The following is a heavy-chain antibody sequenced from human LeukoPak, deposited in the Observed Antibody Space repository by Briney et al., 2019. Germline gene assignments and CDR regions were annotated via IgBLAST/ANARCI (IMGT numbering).Heavy chain of an antibody. V-gene: IGHV3-30*04. CDR2: ISDDGSNA. CDR1: GFTFSSNA. J-gene: IGHJ4*02. D-gene: IGHD3-16*02. Sequence: PGGSLRLSCAASGFTFSSNAVDWVRQAPGKGLEWVARISDDGSNAYYADSVKGRFTISRDSAKNSLYLQMNSLRAADTAVYYCARDRIFYDYVWGSFRLWGQGTLVTVSS. CDR3: ARDRIFYDYVWGSFRL.